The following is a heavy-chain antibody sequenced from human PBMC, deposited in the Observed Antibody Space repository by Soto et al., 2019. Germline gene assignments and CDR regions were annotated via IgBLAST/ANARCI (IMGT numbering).Heavy chain of an antibody. V-gene: IGHV3-30*18. J-gene: IGHJ5*01. CDR3: AKNYYDSSGYYWVDS. Sequence: GGSLILSCAASGFTFSTYGMYWFRQSPGKGLEWVAVISYDGNNIYYADSVKGRFTISRDNSKNMLYLQMNSLRAEDTAVYYCAKNYYDSSGYYWVDSWGQGTLVTVSS. D-gene: IGHD3-22*01. CDR1: GFTFSTYG. CDR2: ISYDGNNI.